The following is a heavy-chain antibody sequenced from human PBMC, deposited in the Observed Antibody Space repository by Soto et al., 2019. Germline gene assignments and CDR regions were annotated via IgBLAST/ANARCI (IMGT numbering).Heavy chain of an antibody. Sequence: SETLSLTCTVSGDSVSSGGYYCNWIRQHPGKGLEWIGYNHYTGSTFYNPALKSRVTISVDTSKNQFSLKLSSVTAADTAVYYCATGDLTAGELFFGYWGQGTLVTVSS. CDR1: GDSVSSGGYY. D-gene: IGHD3-10*01. V-gene: IGHV4-31*03. CDR2: NHYTGST. CDR3: ATGDLTAGELFFGY. J-gene: IGHJ4*02.